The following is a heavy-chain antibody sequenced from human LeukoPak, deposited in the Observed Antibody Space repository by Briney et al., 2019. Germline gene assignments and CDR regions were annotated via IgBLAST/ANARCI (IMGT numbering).Heavy chain of an antibody. Sequence: GGSLTLSCAASGFTFSSYWMHWVRQAPGKGLVWVSRIKSDGSSTSYADSVKGRFTISRDNAKNTLYLQMNSLRAEDTAVYYCARELVVTATLDASDIWGQGTMVTVSS. J-gene: IGHJ3*02. CDR2: IKSDGSST. CDR1: GFTFSSYW. D-gene: IGHD2-21*02. CDR3: ARELVVTATLDASDI. V-gene: IGHV3-74*01.